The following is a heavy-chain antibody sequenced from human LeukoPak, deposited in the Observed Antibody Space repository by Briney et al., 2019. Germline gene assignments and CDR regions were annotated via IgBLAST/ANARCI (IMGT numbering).Heavy chain of an antibody. CDR3: AELGITMIGGV. CDR2: IFPSGGEI. D-gene: IGHD3-10*02. V-gene: IGHV3-23*01. J-gene: IGHJ6*04. Sequence: GGSLRLSCAASGFTFSTFAMIWVRQPPGKGLEWVSSIFPSGGEIHYADSVRGRFTISRDNSKNMLYLQMNSLRAEDTAVYYCAELGITMIGGVWGKGTTVTISS. CDR1: GFTFSTFA.